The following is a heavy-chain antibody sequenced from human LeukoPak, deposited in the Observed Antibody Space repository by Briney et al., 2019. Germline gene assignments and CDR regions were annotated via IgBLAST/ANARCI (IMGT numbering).Heavy chain of an antibody. CDR1: GGSISSSSYY. Sequence: PSETLSLTCTVSGGSISSSSYYWGWIRQPPGKGLEWIGSIYYSGSTYYNPSLKSRVTISVDTSKNQFSLKLSSVTAADTAVYYCATFYSSGWYYSDYWGQGTLVTVSS. V-gene: IGHV4-39*01. D-gene: IGHD6-19*01. CDR3: ATFYSSGWYYSDY. J-gene: IGHJ4*02. CDR2: IYYSGST.